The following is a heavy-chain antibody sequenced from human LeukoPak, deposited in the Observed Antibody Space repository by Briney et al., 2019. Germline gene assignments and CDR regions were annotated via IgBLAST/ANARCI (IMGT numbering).Heavy chain of an antibody. D-gene: IGHD4-17*01. CDR3: ARELGAFDT. CDR2: TYYRSKWYN. J-gene: IGHJ5*02. Sequence: QTLSLTCAISGDSVSSNSPAWNWIRQSPSRGLEWLGRTYYRSKWYNDYAVSVKSRITINPDTSNNQLSLQLNSVTPEDTAVYYCARELGAFDTWGQGTLVTVSS. V-gene: IGHV6-1*01. CDR1: GDSVSSNSPA.